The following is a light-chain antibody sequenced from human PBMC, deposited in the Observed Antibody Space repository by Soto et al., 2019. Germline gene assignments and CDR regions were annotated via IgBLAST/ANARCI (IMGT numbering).Light chain of an antibody. Sequence: DIQMTQSPSYLSASIGDRVTITCRASQSISNYLNWYQQKPGKAPKLLINAASSLQSGVPSRFSGSGSGTDFTLTISSLQPEDFATYYCQQSYSTLALTFGGGTKVEVK. J-gene: IGKJ4*01. CDR1: QSISNY. CDR2: AAS. V-gene: IGKV1-39*01. CDR3: QQSYSTLALT.